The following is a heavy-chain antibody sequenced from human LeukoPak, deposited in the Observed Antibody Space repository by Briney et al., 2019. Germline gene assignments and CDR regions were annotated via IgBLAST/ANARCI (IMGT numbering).Heavy chain of an antibody. J-gene: IGHJ4*02. D-gene: IGHD5-18*01. CDR3: AKGYSYDFFDY. CDR1: GFTFSSSA. Sequence: GGSLRLSCAASGFTFSSSAMSWVRQAPGQGLEWISSISGSGGTTYYVDSVKGRFTISRDNSKNTVFLQVNSLRAEDTAVYYCAKGYSYDFFDYWGQGTLVTVSS. V-gene: IGHV3-23*01. CDR2: ISGSGGTT.